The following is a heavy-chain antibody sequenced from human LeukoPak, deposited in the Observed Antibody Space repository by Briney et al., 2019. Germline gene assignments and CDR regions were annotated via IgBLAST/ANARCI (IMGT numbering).Heavy chain of an antibody. J-gene: IGHJ3*02. CDR3: ARETIYYDSSGYFDAFDI. D-gene: IGHD3-22*01. CDR2: IYYTGST. Sequence: ASETLSLTCTVSGGSISSYYWSWVRQPAGKGLEWIGYIYYTGSTNHNPSLKGRVTISVDTSKNQFSLKLSSVTAADTAVYYCARETIYYDSSGYFDAFDIWGQGTMVTVSS. CDR1: GGSISSYY. V-gene: IGHV4-59*01.